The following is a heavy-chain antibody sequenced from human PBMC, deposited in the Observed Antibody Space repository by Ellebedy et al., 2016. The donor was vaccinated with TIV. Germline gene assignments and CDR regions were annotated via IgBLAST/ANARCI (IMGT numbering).Heavy chain of an antibody. V-gene: IGHV3-7*03. CDR2: INQDGSEK. Sequence: GESLKISCAAPGFTFSSYWMSWVRQAPGKGLEWVANINQDGSEKYYVDSVKGRFTISRDNAKNSLYLQINSLRAGDTAVYYCARVSGGATAFRWYFDVWGRGTLVTVSS. D-gene: IGHD4/OR15-4a*01. CDR1: GFTFSSYW. CDR3: ARVSGGATAFRWYFDV. J-gene: IGHJ2*01.